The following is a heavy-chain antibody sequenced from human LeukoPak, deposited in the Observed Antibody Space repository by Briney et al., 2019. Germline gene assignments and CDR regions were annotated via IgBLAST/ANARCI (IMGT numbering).Heavy chain of an antibody. CDR2: INPNSGVT. J-gene: IGHJ4*02. D-gene: IGHD3-10*01. CDR1: GYSFTDYY. Sequence: ASVKVSCKASGYSFTDYYMHWVRQAPGQGLEWMGWINPNSGVTKYAQKFQGRVTMTRDTSISTAYMELSRLRSDDTAVYYCARDLHGSGSYDFDYWGQGTLVTVSS. V-gene: IGHV1-2*02. CDR3: ARDLHGSGSYDFDY.